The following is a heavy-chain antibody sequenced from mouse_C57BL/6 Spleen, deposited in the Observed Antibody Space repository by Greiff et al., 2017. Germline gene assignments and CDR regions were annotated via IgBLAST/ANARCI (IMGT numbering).Heavy chain of an antibody. Sequence: VQLQESGAELVRPGTSVKVSCKASGYAFTNYLIEWVKQRPGQGLEWIGVINPGSGGTNYNEKFKGKATLTADKSSSTAYMQLSSLTSEDSAVYFCARSGGLRLDYWGQGTTLTVSS. CDR2: INPGSGGT. J-gene: IGHJ2*01. D-gene: IGHD2-2*01. CDR1: GYAFTNYL. CDR3: ARSGGLRLDY. V-gene: IGHV1-54*01.